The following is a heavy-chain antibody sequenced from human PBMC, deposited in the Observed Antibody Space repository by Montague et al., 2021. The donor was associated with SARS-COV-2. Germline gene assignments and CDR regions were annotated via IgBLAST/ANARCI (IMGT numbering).Heavy chain of an antibody. CDR2: IYYSGST. V-gene: IGHV4-39*01. Sequence: SETLSLTCTVSGGSISSSSYYWGWLRPPPGKGLEWIGNIYYSGSTYYNLSLKSQVTISADTSKNQLSLKLSSVTAAATAVYYCARQKMGSVTIFGVVMHDRWLDPWGQGTLVTVSS. D-gene: IGHD3-3*01. CDR3: ARQKMGSVTIFGVVMHDRWLDP. CDR1: GGSISSSSYY. J-gene: IGHJ5*02.